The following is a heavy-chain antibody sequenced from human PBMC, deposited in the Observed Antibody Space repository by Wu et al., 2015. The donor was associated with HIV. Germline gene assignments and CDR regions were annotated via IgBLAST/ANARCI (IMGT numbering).Heavy chain of an antibody. V-gene: IGHV1-2*02. D-gene: IGHD6-19*01. J-gene: IGHJ4*03. CDR2: INPNTGDT. Sequence: QVQLVQSGAEVKKPGSSVKVSCKASGYPFSGYYMHWVRQAPGQGLEWMGWINPNTGDTNYAQKFQGRVTMTRDTSITTAYMEVSRLRSDDTAVYYCAREVAVAGAAFDFVGPGTLVTVSS. CDR3: AREVAVAGAAFDF. CDR1: GYPFSGYY.